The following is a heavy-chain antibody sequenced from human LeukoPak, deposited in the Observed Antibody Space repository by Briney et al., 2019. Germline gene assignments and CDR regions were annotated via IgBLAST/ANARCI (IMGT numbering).Heavy chain of an antibody. Sequence: PSETLSLTCTVSGGSINSYYWSWIRQPPGKGLEYIGHIYYSGSTNYNPSLKSRVTMLLDTSKNPFYLNLSTLTSADTAVYYCARHIAARLASGYYFYMDVWGKGTTVTVSS. J-gene: IGHJ6*03. D-gene: IGHD6-6*01. CDR3: ARHIAARLASGYYFYMDV. CDR1: GGSINSYY. V-gene: IGHV4-59*08. CDR2: IYYSGST.